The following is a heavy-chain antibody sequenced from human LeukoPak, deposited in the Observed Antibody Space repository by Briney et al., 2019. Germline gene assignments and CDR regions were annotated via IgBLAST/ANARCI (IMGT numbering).Heavy chain of an antibody. V-gene: IGHV3-48*03. CDR1: GFTFSSYE. D-gene: IGHD5-24*01. Sequence: PGGSLRLSCATSGFTFSSYEMTWVRQAPGKGPECVSYISSSGSTIYYADSVKGRFTISRDNAKNSLYLQMNSLRAEDTAVYYCARDVEMATIREDWFDPWGQGTLVTVSS. J-gene: IGHJ5*02. CDR2: ISSSGSTI. CDR3: ARDVEMATIREDWFDP.